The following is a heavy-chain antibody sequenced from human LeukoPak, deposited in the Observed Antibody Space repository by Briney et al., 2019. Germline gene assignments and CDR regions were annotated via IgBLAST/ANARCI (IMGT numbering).Heavy chain of an antibody. CDR1: GGSISSYY. CDR3: ARERYYDILTGYYRYYGMDV. V-gene: IGHV4-4*07. CDR2: IYTSGST. D-gene: IGHD3-9*01. J-gene: IGHJ6*02. Sequence: SETLSLTCTVSGGSISSYYWSWIRQPAGKGLEWIGRIYTSGSTNYNPSLKSRVTMSVDTSKNQFSLKLSSVTAADTAVYYCARERYYDILTGYYRYYGMDVWGQGTTVTVSS.